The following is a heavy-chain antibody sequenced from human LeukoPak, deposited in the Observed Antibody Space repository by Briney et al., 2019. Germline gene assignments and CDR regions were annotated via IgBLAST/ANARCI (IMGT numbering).Heavy chain of an antibody. D-gene: IGHD3-22*01. CDR2: SHYSGIT. CDR1: RGSISTYY. V-gene: IGHV4-59*12. Sequence: SETLSLTCTVSRGSISTYYWSWIRQPPGKGLEWIGCSHYSGITNYNPSLKGRVTISVDKSKNQFSLKPSSVTAADTAVYYCATAILYDSSPDAFDIWGQGTMVTVSS. J-gene: IGHJ3*02. CDR3: ATAILYDSSPDAFDI.